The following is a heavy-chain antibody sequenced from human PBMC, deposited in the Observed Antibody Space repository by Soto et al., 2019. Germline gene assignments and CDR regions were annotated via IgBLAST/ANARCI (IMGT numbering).Heavy chain of an antibody. CDR3: ARDPALSEVVAATLEPLDY. V-gene: IGHV3-7*01. J-gene: IGHJ4*02. CDR1: GFTFSSYW. Sequence: GGSLRLSCAASGFTFSSYWMSWVRQAPGKGLEWVANIKQDGSEKYYVDSVKGRFTISRDNAKNSLYLQMNSLRAEDTAVYYCARDPALSEVVAATLEPLDYWGQGTLVTVSS. CDR2: IKQDGSEK. D-gene: IGHD2-15*01.